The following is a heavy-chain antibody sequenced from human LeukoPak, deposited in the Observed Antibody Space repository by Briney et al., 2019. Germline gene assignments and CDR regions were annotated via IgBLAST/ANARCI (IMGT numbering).Heavy chain of an antibody. D-gene: IGHD1-26*01. V-gene: IGHV3-30*18. J-gene: IGHJ3*02. CDR2: ISYDGSNK. CDR3: AKDSGNTGAFDI. CDR1: GFTFSNAW. Sequence: GGSLRLSCAASGFTFSNAWMSWVRQAPGKGLEWVAVISYDGSNKYYADSVKGRFTISRDNSKNTLYLQMNSLRAEDTAVYYCAKDSGNTGAFDIWGQGTMVTVSS.